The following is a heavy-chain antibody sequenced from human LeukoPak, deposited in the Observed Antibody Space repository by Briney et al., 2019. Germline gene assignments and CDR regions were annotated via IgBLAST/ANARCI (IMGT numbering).Heavy chain of an antibody. D-gene: IGHD4-23*01. CDR1: GFTFDDYG. V-gene: IGHV3-20*04. CDR2: INWNGGST. Sequence: GGSLRLSCAASGFTFDDYGMSWVRQAPGKGLEWVSGINWNGGSTGYADSVKGRFTISRDNAKNSLYLQMTSLRAEDTALYYCASLRGDYVGNDFDYWGQGTLVTVSS. CDR3: ASLRGDYVGNDFDY. J-gene: IGHJ4*02.